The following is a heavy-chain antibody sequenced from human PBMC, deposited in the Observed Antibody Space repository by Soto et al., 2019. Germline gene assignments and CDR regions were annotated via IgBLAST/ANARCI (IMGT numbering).Heavy chain of an antibody. D-gene: IGHD3-10*01. CDR2: IYHSGST. CDR3: ARVKASGVNFDY. Sequence: PSETLSLTCAVSGGSISSSNWWSWVRPPPGKGLEWIGEIYHSGSTNYNPSLKSRVTISVDKSKNQFSLKLSSVTAADTAVYYCARVKASGVNFDYWGQGTLVTVSS. J-gene: IGHJ4*02. V-gene: IGHV4-4*02. CDR1: GGSISSSNW.